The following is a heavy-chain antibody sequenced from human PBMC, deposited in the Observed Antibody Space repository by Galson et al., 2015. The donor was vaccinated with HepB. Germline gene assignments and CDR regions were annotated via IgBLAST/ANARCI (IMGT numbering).Heavy chain of an antibody. CDR3: ARGIGRSHWYFDL. CDR2: IKQDGSEK. V-gene: IGHV3-7*03. CDR1: GFTFSSYW. J-gene: IGHJ2*01. D-gene: IGHD2-15*01. Sequence: SLRLSCAASGFTFSSYWMNWARQAPGKGLEWVANIKQDGSEKYYVDSVKGRFIISRDNAKSSLFLQMNSLRAEDTAVYYCARGIGRSHWYFDLWGRGTLVTVSS.